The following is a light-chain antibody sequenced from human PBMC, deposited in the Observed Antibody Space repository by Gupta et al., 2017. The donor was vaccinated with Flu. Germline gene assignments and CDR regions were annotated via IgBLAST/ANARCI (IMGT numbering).Light chain of an antibody. CDR2: DVY. CDR1: PRDGF. Sequence: QSALTQPRSVCGSPGQSATISCTGPPRDGFVSWYQHHPGKAPRNLIYDVYKRPSGVPNRFSGSESGNTASLTISGLQADDEADYYCCLYSRTSSVFLFGGGTKLTVL. CDR3: CLYSRTSSVFL. V-gene: IGLV2-11*01. J-gene: IGLJ2*01.